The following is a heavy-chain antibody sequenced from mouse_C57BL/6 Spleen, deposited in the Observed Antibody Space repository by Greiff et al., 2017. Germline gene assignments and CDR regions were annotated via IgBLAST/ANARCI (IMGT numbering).Heavy chain of an antibody. Sequence: VQLQQSGPELVKPGASVKISCKASGYAFSSSWMNWVKQRPGKGLEWIGRIYPGDGDTNYNGKFKGKATLTADTSSSTAYMQLSSLTSEDSAVYFCALITTVVPRDYWGQGTSVTVSS. V-gene: IGHV1-82*01. CDR2: IYPGDGDT. CDR3: ALITTVVPRDY. D-gene: IGHD1-1*01. CDR1: GYAFSSSW. J-gene: IGHJ4*01.